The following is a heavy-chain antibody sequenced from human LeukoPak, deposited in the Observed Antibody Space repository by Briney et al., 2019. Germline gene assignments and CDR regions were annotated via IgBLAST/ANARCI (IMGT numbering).Heavy chain of an antibody. CDR3: ANGGIVSAGPDH. J-gene: IGHJ4*02. Sequence: GGSLRLSCEASGFTFSSHAIHWVRQAPGKGLEWVAVISYDGSEKYYADFVKGRFTISRDNSKNTVNLQMNNLRTEDTAVFFCANGGIVSAGPDHWGQGTLVTVSS. V-gene: IGHV3-30*04. D-gene: IGHD6-13*01. CDR1: GFTFSSHA. CDR2: ISYDGSEK.